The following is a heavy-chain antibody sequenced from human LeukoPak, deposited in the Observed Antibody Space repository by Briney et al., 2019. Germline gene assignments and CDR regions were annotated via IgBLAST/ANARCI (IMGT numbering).Heavy chain of an antibody. Sequence: GASVKLSCKTSGYTFTSYGISWVRQAPGQGLEWMGWISAYNGNTNYAQKVQGRVTMTTDTSTSTAYMELRSLRSDDTAVYYGARGLQENLAWLTAFSAFDIWGQGTMVTVSS. J-gene: IGHJ3*02. CDR1: GYTFTSYG. CDR3: ARGLQENLAWLTAFSAFDI. V-gene: IGHV1-18*01. CDR2: ISAYNGNT. D-gene: IGHD6-19*01.